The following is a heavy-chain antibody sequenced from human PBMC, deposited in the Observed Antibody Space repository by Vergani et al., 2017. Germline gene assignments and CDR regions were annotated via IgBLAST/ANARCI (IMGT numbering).Heavy chain of an antibody. V-gene: IGHV1-69*01. D-gene: IGHD6-13*01. CDR1: GGTFSSYA. Sequence: QVQLVQSGAEVKKPGSSVKVSCKASGGTFSSYAISWVRQAPGQGLEWMGGIIPIFGTANYAQKSQGRVTITADESTSTAYMKLSSMRSEDTAVYYCAREMYSPNWFDPWGQGTLVTVSS. CDR3: AREMYSPNWFDP. CDR2: IIPIFGTA. J-gene: IGHJ5*02.